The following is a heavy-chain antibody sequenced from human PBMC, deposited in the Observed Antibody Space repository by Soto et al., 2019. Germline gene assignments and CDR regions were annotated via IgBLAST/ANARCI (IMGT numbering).Heavy chain of an antibody. CDR2: INPNSGGT. Sequence: QVQLVQSGAEVKKPGASVKVSCKASGYTFTGYYMHWVRQAPGQGLEWMGWINPNSGGTNYAQKSQGRVTMTRDTSISTAYMELSRLRSDDTAVYYCARGSSTVVTGGWYFDLWGRGTLVTVSS. CDR1: GYTFTGYY. CDR3: ARGSSTVVTGGWYFDL. V-gene: IGHV1-2*02. J-gene: IGHJ2*01. D-gene: IGHD4-17*01.